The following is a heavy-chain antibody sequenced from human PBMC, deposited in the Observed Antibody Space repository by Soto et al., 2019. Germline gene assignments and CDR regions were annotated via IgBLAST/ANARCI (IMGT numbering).Heavy chain of an antibody. V-gene: IGHV4-59*01. CDR1: GGSISSYY. Sequence: SETLSLTCTVSGGSISSYYWSWIRQPPGKGLEWIGYIYYSGSTNYNPSLKSRVTISVDTSKNQFSLKLSSVTAADTAVYYCARELLQFRNWFDPWGQGTLVTVSS. J-gene: IGHJ5*02. D-gene: IGHD4-4*01. CDR3: ARELLQFRNWFDP. CDR2: IYYSGST.